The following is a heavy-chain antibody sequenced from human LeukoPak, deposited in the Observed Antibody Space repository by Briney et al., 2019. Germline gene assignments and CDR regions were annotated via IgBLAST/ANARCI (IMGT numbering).Heavy chain of an antibody. J-gene: IGHJ4*02. Sequence: GGSLRLSRAASGLSLSRYEMNWVRQAPGKGLEWVSYICSSGRTIYYADSVTGRFTISRDNSKKSLYLQMNSLRAEDTAVYYCVRREGSLYYFDYWGQGTLVTVSS. CDR2: ICSSGRTI. CDR1: GLSLSRYE. D-gene: IGHD1-26*01. CDR3: VRREGSLYYFDY. V-gene: IGHV3-48*03.